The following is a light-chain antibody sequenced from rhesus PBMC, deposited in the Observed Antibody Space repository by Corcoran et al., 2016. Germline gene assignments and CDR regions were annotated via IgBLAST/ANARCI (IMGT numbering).Light chain of an antibody. CDR3: CSYGSGSSYI. J-gene: IGLJ1*01. Sequence: QAALTQPRSVSGSPGQSVTISCTGTSSDIGGYNYVSWYQQHPGTAPRLLIYDVSKRPSGVSDRFSGSKSANTASLTISGLQAEDEADYYCCSYGSGSSYIFGSGTRLTVL. CDR2: DVS. CDR1: SSDIGGYNY. V-gene: IGLV2-32*01.